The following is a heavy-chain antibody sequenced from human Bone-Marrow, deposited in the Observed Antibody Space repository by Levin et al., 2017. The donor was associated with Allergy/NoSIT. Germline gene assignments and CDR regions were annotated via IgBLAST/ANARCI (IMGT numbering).Heavy chain of an antibody. Sequence: SGPTLVKPTQTLTLTCSFSGFSLRHSGVGVGWIRQSPGEALEWLALIYWNDDKRYSPSLKNRLTVTKETSRNQVVLTMSNMNPADTATYYCAHTYSIRSWSGLSGAAIYYFDLWGQGTLVTVSS. CDR3: AHTYSIRSWSGLSGAAIYYFDL. D-gene: IGHD3-3*01. J-gene: IGHJ4*02. V-gene: IGHV2-5*01. CDR1: GFSLRHSGVG. CDR2: IYWNDDK.